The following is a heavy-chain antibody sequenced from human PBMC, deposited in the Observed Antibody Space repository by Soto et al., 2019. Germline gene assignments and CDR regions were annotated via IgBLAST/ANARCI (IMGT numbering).Heavy chain of an antibody. D-gene: IGHD4-17*01. V-gene: IGHV4-59*01. J-gene: IGHJ5*01. Sequence: QVQLQESGPGMVKPSETQSLNCTVSGGSMRSYYWTWIRQPPGKGLEWIGHVSYTGTTNYNPSLKSRLSISVDMSNHRFSLRRTSLTAADTATYFCARDRDYGDYDSWGHVTLVTVSS. CDR2: VSYTGTT. CDR3: ARDRDYGDYDS. CDR1: GGSMRSYY.